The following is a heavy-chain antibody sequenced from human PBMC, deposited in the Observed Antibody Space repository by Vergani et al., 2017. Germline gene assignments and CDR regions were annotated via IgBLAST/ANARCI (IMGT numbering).Heavy chain of an antibody. CDR3: ARGTGITMVRVFYGMDV. Sequence: QVQLQESGPGLVKPSETLSLTCAVYGGSFSGYYWSWIRQPPGKGLEWIGEINHSGSTNYNPSLKSRVTISVDTSKNQFSLKLSSVTAADTAVYYCARGTGITMVRVFYGMDVWGQGTTVTVSS. D-gene: IGHD3-10*01. CDR2: INHSGST. J-gene: IGHJ6*02. V-gene: IGHV4-34*01. CDR1: GGSFSGYY.